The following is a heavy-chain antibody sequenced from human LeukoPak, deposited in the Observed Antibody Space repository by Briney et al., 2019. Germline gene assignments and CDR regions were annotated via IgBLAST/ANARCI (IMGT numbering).Heavy chain of an antibody. Sequence: PGGSLRLSCAASGFTFSGSAMHWVRQASGKGLEWVGRIRSKANSYATAYAASVKGRFTISRDDSKNTAYLQMNSLKTEDTAVYYCTRQASQWASYYYYMDVWGKGTTVTVSS. V-gene: IGHV3-73*01. CDR2: IRSKANSYAT. CDR1: GFTFSGSA. D-gene: IGHD1-26*01. CDR3: TRQASQWASYYYYMDV. J-gene: IGHJ6*03.